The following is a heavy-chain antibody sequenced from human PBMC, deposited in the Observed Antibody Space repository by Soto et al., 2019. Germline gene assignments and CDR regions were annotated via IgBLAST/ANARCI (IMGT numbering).Heavy chain of an antibody. J-gene: IGHJ5*02. Sequence: QVQLVQSGAAVKQPGSSLKVSCKASGCTFSSYAISWVRQAPGQGLEWMGGIIPIFGTTNYAQKFQGRVTITADESTSTAYMELSSLRSEDTAVYYGARVFGSSPNWFDPWGQGTLVTVSS. CDR1: GCTFSSYA. D-gene: IGHD6-13*01. V-gene: IGHV1-69*01. CDR2: IIPIFGTT. CDR3: ARVFGSSPNWFDP.